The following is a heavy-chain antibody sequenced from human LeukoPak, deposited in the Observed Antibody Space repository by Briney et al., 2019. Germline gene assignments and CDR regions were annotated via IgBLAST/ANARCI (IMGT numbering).Heavy chain of an antibody. CDR2: IYYSGST. CDR1: GGSISSYY. Sequence: SETLSLTCTVSGGSISSYYWSWIRQPPGKGLEWIGYIYYSGSTDYNPSLNSRVTISLDTSKNQFSLKLSSVTAADTAVYYCARAVISFGGVIAKGFDYWGQGTLVTISS. D-gene: IGHD3-16*02. CDR3: ARAVISFGGVIAKGFDY. V-gene: IGHV4-59*01. J-gene: IGHJ4*02.